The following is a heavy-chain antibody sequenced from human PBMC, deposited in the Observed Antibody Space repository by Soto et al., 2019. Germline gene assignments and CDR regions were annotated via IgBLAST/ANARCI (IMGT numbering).Heavy chain of an antibody. Sequence: EVQLLESGGGSVQPGGSLRLSCVASGFTFSTYGMSWVRQAPGKGLEWVSSISASGGTTYYADSVKGRFTISRDNSKNTLYLQINSLRVEDTAVYYCAKFRRGGAYCGGDCPWGQGTLVTVSS. CDR3: AKFRRGGAYCGGDCP. CDR2: ISASGGTT. J-gene: IGHJ5*02. V-gene: IGHV3-23*01. D-gene: IGHD2-21*02. CDR1: GFTFSTYG.